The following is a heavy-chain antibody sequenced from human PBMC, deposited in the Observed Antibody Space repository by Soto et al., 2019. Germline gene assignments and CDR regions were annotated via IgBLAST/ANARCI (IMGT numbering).Heavy chain of an antibody. V-gene: IGHV1-18*04. Sequence: GASVKVSCKASGYIFTGYYIHWVRQAPGQGLEWMGWISAYNGNTNYAQKLQGRVTMTTDTSTSTAYMELRSLRSDDTAVYYCARDMDRGYSGYAMYSTFDPWGQGTLVTVSS. D-gene: IGHD5-12*01. CDR2: ISAYNGNT. CDR1: GYIFTGYY. CDR3: ARDMDRGYSGYAMYSTFDP. J-gene: IGHJ5*02.